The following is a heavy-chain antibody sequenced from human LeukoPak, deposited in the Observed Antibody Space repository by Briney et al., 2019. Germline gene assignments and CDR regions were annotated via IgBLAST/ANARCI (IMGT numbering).Heavy chain of an antibody. CDR2: INHSGST. CDR3: GLLWFGGLFNYGMDV. CDR1: GGSFSGYY. Sequence: SETLSLTCAVYGGSFSGYYWSWIRQPPGKGLEWIGEINHSGSTNYNPSLKSRVTISVDTSKNQFSLKLSSVTAADTAVYYCGLLWFGGLFNYGMDVWGQGTTVTVSS. J-gene: IGHJ6*02. D-gene: IGHD3-10*01. V-gene: IGHV4-34*01.